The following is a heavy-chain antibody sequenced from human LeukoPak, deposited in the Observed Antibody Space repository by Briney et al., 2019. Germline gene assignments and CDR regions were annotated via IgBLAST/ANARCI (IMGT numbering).Heavy chain of an antibody. CDR3: ARGPSPYYYDSSGYSD. V-gene: IGHV4-59*01. D-gene: IGHD3-22*01. J-gene: IGHJ4*02. CDR1: GCSISSYY. CDR2: INYSGST. Sequence: SETLSFTCTVSGCSISSYYWSWLRQPPGKGLEWMGYINYSGSTNYNPSLKSRVTISVDSSKNQFSLKLSSVTAADTAVYYCARGPSPYYYDSSGYSDWGQGTLVTVSS.